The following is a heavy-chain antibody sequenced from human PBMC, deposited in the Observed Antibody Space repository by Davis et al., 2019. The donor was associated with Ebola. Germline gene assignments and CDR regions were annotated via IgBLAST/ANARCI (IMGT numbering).Heavy chain of an antibody. CDR1: GYTFTSYA. D-gene: IGHD6-19*01. Sequence: VSVKVSCKASGYTFTSYAMHWVRQAPGQRLEWMGWINAYNGNTNYAQKLQGRVTMTTDTSTSTAYMELSSLRSEDTAVYYCARVESDWYSSGWYDPWGQGTLVTVSS. CDR2: INAYNGNT. J-gene: IGHJ5*02. V-gene: IGHV1-3*01. CDR3: ARVESDWYSSGWYDP.